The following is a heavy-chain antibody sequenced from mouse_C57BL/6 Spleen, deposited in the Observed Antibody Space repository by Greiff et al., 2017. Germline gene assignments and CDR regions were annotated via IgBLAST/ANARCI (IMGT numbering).Heavy chain of an antibody. Sequence: VQLQQSGPGLVSPPQSLSITCTVSGFSLTSYGVHWVRQPPGKGLEWLVVIWSDGSTTYNSALKSRLSISKDNAKSQVFLKMKSLQTDDTTMYYCARQDDGYGYAMDYWGQGTSVTVST. CDR3: ARQDDGYGYAMDY. CDR1: GFSLTSYG. J-gene: IGHJ4*01. V-gene: IGHV2-6-1*01. D-gene: IGHD2-3*01. CDR2: IWSDGST.